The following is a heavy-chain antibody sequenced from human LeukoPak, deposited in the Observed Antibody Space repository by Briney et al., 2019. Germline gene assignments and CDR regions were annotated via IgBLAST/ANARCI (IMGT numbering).Heavy chain of an antibody. V-gene: IGHV3-48*03. CDR2: ISSSGATV. J-gene: IGHJ3*02. Sequence: GGSLRLSCAASGFTLSSYEVNWVRQAPGKGLEWVSYISSSGATVYYADSVKGRFTISRDNAKNSLYLQMNSLRAEDTAVYYCASLMGLDAFDIWGQGTMVTVSS. CDR1: GFTLSSYE. D-gene: IGHD1-26*01. CDR3: ASLMGLDAFDI.